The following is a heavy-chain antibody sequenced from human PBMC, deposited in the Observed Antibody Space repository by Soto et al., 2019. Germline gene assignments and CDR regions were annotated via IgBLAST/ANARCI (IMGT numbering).Heavy chain of an antibody. J-gene: IGHJ5*02. D-gene: IGHD5-18*01. CDR3: ARDVDTTSHFNRFDP. CDR2: IWYDGIRK. CDR1: GFSLSGYG. Sequence: QVQLVESGGGVIQPGRSLRLSCEVSGFSLSGYGIHWVRQAPGKGLEWVAVIWYDGIRKNYGDSVRGRFTVSRDRSKNRVYLQMDSLKVEDTALYYCARDVDTTSHFNRFDPWGQGVMVSVSS. V-gene: IGHV3-33*01.